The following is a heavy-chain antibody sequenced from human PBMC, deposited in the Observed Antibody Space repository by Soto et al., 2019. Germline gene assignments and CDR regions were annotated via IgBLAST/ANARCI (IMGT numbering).Heavy chain of an antibody. CDR2: ISYDGSNK. CDR1: GFTFSSYG. CDR3: AKDRDCYNPIDY. D-gene: IGHD2-21*01. V-gene: IGHV3-30*18. J-gene: IGHJ4*02. Sequence: QVQLVESGGGVVQPGRSLRLSCAASGFTFSSYGMHWVRQAPGKGLEWVAVISYDGSNKYYADSVKGRFTISRDNSKNTLYLQMNSLRAEDTAGYYCAKDRDCYNPIDYWGQGTLVTVSS.